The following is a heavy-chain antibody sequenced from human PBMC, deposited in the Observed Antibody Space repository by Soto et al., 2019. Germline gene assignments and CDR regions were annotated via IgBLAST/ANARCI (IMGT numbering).Heavy chain of an antibody. CDR2: IWYDGSNK. CDR3: ARLMTTVTRDAFDI. Sequence: GGSLRLSCAASGFTFSSYGMHWVRQAPGKGLEWVAVIWYDGSNKYYADSVKGRFTISRDNSKNTLYLQMNSLRAEDTAVYYCARLMTTVTRDAFDIWGQGTMVTVSS. V-gene: IGHV3-33*01. J-gene: IGHJ3*02. CDR1: GFTFSSYG. D-gene: IGHD4-17*01.